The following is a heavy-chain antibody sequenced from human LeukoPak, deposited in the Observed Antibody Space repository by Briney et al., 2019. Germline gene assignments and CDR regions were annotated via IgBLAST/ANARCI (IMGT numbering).Heavy chain of an antibody. CDR1: GFIFNSHW. J-gene: IGHJ2*01. D-gene: IGHD2-8*02. V-gene: IGHV3-7*01. CDR2: IRQDGDEK. CDR3: ARVRTEWYIDL. Sequence: GGSLRLSCAGSGFIFNSHWMTWVRQAPGMGLEWVGNIRQDGDEKFYADSVRGRFTISRDNAKNSLYLHLNSLRAEDTAIYYCARVRTEWYIDLWGRGTLVTASP.